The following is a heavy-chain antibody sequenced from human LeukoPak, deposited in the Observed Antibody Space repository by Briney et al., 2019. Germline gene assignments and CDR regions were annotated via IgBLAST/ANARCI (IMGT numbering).Heavy chain of an antibody. CDR3: TRDLTGTTWSENDY. CDR1: GFTFSSYD. J-gene: IGHJ4*02. Sequence: AGGSLRLSCAASGFTFSSYDMNWVRQAPGKGLEWVSYISSSGRTKYYADSVKGRFTISRDNAKNSLYLQMNNLRADDTARYYCTRDLTGTTWSENDYWGQGSLVTISS. V-gene: IGHV3-48*03. CDR2: ISSSGRTK. D-gene: IGHD6-13*01.